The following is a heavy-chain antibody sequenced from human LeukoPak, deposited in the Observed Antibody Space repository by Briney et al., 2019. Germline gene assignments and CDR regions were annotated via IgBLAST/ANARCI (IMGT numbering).Heavy chain of an antibody. CDR2: VSRRAYGGAP. CDR3: SRNGLVDFDY. V-gene: IGHV3-49*03. Sequence: SLTISCATPGVAFDDFAMSWLRLPAGTGLASLGFVSRRAYGGAPAHAASVKGTFIISRDDSKGIAYLQMNSLKTEDTAVYYCSRNGLVDFDYWGQGSRVIVSP. J-gene: IGHJ4*02. CDR1: GVAFDDFA.